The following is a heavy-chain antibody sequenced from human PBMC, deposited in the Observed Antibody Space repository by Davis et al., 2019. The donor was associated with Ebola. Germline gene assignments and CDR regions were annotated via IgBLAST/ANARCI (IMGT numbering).Heavy chain of an antibody. J-gene: IGHJ6*03. CDR2: ISSSTTYI. V-gene: IGHV3-21*01. D-gene: IGHD4-23*01. CDR1: GFTFTTYS. CDR3: ARGSTPRYYYYMDV. Sequence: PGGSLRLSCAAPGFTFTTYSMNWVRQAPGKGLEWVSSISSSTTYIYYADSVKGRFTISRDNAKNSLYLQMNSLRAEDTAAYYCARGSTPRYYYYMDVWGKGTTVTVSS.